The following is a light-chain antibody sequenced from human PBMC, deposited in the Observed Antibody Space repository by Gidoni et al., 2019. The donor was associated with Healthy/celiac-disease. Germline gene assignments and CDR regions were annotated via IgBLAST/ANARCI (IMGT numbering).Light chain of an antibody. CDR1: SSNIGAGYD. CDR3: QSYDSSLSGWV. J-gene: IGLJ3*02. V-gene: IGLV1-40*01. Sequence: QSVLTQPPSVSGAPGLRVTISCTGSSSNIGAGYDVHWYQQLPGTAPKSLIYGNSTRPSGVPDRFSGSKSGTSASLAITGLQAEDEADYYCQSYDSSLSGWVFGGGTKLTVL. CDR2: GNS.